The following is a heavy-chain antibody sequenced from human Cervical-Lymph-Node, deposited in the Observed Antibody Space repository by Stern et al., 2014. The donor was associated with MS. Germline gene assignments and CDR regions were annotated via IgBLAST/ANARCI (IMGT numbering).Heavy chain of an antibody. J-gene: IGHJ4*02. Sequence: DQLVESGGGVVQPGRSLRLSCAVSGFTLSSYGMHWVRQGPGKVLEWVAVMSYDGRKKYYTESGKVLFTISRDSSKNTLFLQMNSLRAEDTAVYYCARDLPLDSGSYPDYWGQGTLVTVSS. CDR2: MSYDGRKK. CDR1: GFTLSSYG. V-gene: IGHV3-30*04. D-gene: IGHD1-26*01. CDR3: ARDLPLDSGSYPDY.